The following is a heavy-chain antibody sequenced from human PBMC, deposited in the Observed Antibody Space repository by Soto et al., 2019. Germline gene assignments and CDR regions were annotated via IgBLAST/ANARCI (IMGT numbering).Heavy chain of an antibody. V-gene: IGHV4-34*01. Sequence: SETLSLTCAVYGGSFSGYYWSWIRQPPGKGLEWIGEINHSGSTNYNPSLKSRVTISVDTSKNQFSLKLSSVTAADTAVYYCARGESRGTHYRHYYYGMDVWGQGTTVTVSS. J-gene: IGHJ6*02. D-gene: IGHD1-26*01. CDR1: GGSFSGYY. CDR3: ARGESRGTHYRHYYYGMDV. CDR2: INHSGST.